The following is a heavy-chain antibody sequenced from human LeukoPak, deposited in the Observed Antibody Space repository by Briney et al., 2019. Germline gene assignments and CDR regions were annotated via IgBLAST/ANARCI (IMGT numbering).Heavy chain of an antibody. Sequence: ASVKVSCKASGYTFTGYYMHWVRQAPGQGLEWMGWINPNKGGTNYAQKFQGRVTMTRDTSISTAYMELSRLRSDDTAVYYCARGGPMRWEPFDYGGEGTLVTVSS. CDR1: GYTFTGYY. CDR3: ARGGPMRWEPFDY. D-gene: IGHD1-26*01. J-gene: IGHJ4*02. CDR2: INPNKGGT. V-gene: IGHV1-2*02.